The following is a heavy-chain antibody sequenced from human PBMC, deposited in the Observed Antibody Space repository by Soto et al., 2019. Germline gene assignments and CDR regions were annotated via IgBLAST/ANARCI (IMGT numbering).Heavy chain of an antibody. CDR2: MFYSGLT. J-gene: IGHJ6*02. CDR3: APLSVSLSGPYGIHV. D-gene: IGHD2-15*01. CDR1: GYSVTSSDYY. Sequence: PSETLSLTCSVSGYSVTSSDYYWAWIRQPPGKGLEWIGSMFYSGLTYYNPSLKSRVTPSVDTSKNQFSVRLNSVTAADTAVYYCAPLSVSLSGPYGIHVWGQGTTVTVS. V-gene: IGHV4-39*01.